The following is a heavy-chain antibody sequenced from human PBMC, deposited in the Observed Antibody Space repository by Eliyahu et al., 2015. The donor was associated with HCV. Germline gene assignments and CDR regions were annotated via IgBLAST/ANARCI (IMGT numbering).Heavy chain of an antibody. CDR1: XXSISSGGYY. J-gene: IGHJ5*02. Sequence: QVQLQESGPGLVKPSQTLSLTCXVSXXSISSGGYYWSWIRQHPGKGLEWIGYIYYSGSTYYNPSXKSRVTISVDTSKNQFSLKLSSVTAADTAVYYCARSLSGYSSNLWGQGTLVTVSS. V-gene: IGHV4-31*03. D-gene: IGHD5-18*01. CDR3: ARSLSGYSSNL. CDR2: IYYSGST.